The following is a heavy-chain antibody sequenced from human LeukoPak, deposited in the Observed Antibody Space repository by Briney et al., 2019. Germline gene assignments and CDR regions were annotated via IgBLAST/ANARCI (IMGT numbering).Heavy chain of an antibody. CDR3: ARDEETVAGLNGFDL. Sequence: GGSLRLSCAASEFAFSSYSMNWFRQAPGKGLEWVASITSGRKYIFYADSVRGRFTISRDNAENSLFLHMKSLRADDTGVYFCARDEETVAGLNGFDLWGQGTLVTVSS. V-gene: IGHV3-21*01. CDR2: ITSGRKYI. D-gene: IGHD6-19*01. J-gene: IGHJ4*02. CDR1: EFAFSSYS.